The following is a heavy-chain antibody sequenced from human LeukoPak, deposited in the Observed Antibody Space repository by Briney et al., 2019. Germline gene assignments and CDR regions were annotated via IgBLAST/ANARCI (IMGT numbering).Heavy chain of an antibody. Sequence: GGSLRLSCAASGFTFSSYSMNWVRQAPGKGLAWVSYISSSSSTIYYADSVKGRFTISRDNAKNSLYLQMNSLRAEDTAVYYCARVPGYYDSSGYPRPLDYWGQGTLVTVSS. CDR1: GFTFSSYS. D-gene: IGHD3-22*01. J-gene: IGHJ4*02. V-gene: IGHV3-48*01. CDR2: ISSSSSTI. CDR3: ARVPGYYDSSGYPRPLDY.